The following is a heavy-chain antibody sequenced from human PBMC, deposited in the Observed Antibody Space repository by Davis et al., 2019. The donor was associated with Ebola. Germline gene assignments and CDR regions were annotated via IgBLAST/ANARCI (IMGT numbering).Heavy chain of an antibody. D-gene: IGHD2-8*02. J-gene: IGHJ4*02. CDR3: ARDQSWSFDY. Sequence: GESLKISCAASGFTLSTYGITWVRQAPGKGLEWVSSIDSKFGIFYTDSVRGRFTISRDNAKNSLYLQMNSLRAEDTAVYYCARDQSWSFDYWGLGTLVTVSS. V-gene: IGHV3-21*06. CDR1: GFTLSTYG. CDR2: IDSKFGI.